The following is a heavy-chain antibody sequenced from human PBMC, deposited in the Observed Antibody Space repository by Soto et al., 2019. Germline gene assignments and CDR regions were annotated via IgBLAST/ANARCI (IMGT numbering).Heavy chain of an antibody. Sequence: QLQLQESGSGLVRPSQTLSLTCAVSGGSISSGGYSWNWIRQPPGKGLEWIGYIYHSGSTLYNPSLKSRFTTSVAKSKNQFSLKLTSVTAADTAVYYCARDQLEGNWFDPWGQGTLVTVS. CDR3: ARDQLEGNWFDP. D-gene: IGHD1-1*01. V-gene: IGHV4-30-2*01. CDR1: GGSISSGGYS. CDR2: IYHSGST. J-gene: IGHJ5*02.